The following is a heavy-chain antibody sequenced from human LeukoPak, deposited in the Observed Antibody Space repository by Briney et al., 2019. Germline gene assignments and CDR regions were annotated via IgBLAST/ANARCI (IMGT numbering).Heavy chain of an antibody. D-gene: IGHD3-22*01. V-gene: IGHV3-21*01. J-gene: IGHJ3*02. Sequence: GGSLRLSCAASGFTFSSYSMNWVRQAPGKGLEWVSSISSSSSYIYYADSVKGRFTISRDNAKSSLYLQMNSLRAEDTAVYYCASPIDDSSGYYDAFDIWGQGTMVTVSS. CDR1: GFTFSSYS. CDR2: ISSSSSYI. CDR3: ASPIDDSSGYYDAFDI.